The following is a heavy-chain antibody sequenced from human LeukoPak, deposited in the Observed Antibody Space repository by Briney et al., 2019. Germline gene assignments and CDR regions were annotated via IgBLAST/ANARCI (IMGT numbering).Heavy chain of an antibody. Sequence: ASVTVSCKASGYTFTSYYMHWVRQAPGQGLEWMGLINPSGSSTSYAQKFQGRVTITRNTSISTAYMELSSLRSEDTAVYYCAVTADSGWITMSLWGQGTLVTVSS. CDR3: AVTADSGWITMSL. CDR1: GYTFTSYY. V-gene: IGHV1-46*01. J-gene: IGHJ4*02. CDR2: INPSGSST. D-gene: IGHD3-22*01.